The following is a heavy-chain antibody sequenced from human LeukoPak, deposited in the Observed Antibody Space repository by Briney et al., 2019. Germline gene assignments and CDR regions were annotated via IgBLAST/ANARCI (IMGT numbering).Heavy chain of an antibody. Sequence: GGSLRLSCAASGFTFSSFAMSWVRQAPGKGLEWVSAISGSGGSTYYADSVKGRFTISRDNSKNTLYLQMNSLRTEDTAVYYCAKGEDYGDYYFDYWGQGTLVTVSS. CDR1: GFTFSSFA. CDR2: ISGSGGST. CDR3: AKGEDYGDYYFDY. V-gene: IGHV3-23*01. J-gene: IGHJ4*02. D-gene: IGHD4-17*01.